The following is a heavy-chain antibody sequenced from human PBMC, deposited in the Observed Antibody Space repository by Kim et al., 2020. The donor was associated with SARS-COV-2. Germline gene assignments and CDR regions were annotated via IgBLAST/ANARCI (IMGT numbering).Heavy chain of an antibody. CDR2: IYSGGST. CDR3: ARGVVPAAGPFDY. D-gene: IGHD2-2*01. Sequence: GGSLRLSCAASGFTVSSNYMSWVRQAPGKGLEWVSVIYSGGSTYYADSVKCRFTSSRDNSKNTQYPQMNSLRAEDTAVYDFARGVVPAAGPFDYWGQGTLVTVDS. V-gene: IGHV3-53*01. J-gene: IGHJ4*02. CDR1: GFTVSSNY.